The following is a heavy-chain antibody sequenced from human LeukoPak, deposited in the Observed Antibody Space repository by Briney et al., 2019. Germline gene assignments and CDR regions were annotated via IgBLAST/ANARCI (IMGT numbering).Heavy chain of an antibody. D-gene: IGHD3-3*01. V-gene: IGHV3-21*01. CDR2: ISSSSSYI. CDR3: ARGGYDFWSGYYYYYYMDV. CDR1: GFTFSSYS. Sequence: PGGSLRLSCAASGFTFSSYSMNWVRQAPGKGLEWVPSISSSSSYIYYADSVKGRFTISRDNAKNSLYLQMNSLRAEDTAVYYCARGGYDFWSGYYYYYYMDVWGKGTTVTVSS. J-gene: IGHJ6*03.